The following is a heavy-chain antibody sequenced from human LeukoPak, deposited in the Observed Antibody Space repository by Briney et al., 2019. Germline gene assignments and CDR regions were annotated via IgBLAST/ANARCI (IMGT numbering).Heavy chain of an antibody. J-gene: IGHJ4*02. D-gene: IGHD6-19*01. CDR2: INPSGGST. CDR3: ARGIGLDDY. Sequence: GASVKVSCKASGYTFTKYYIHWVRQAPGPRLEWMGIINPSGGSTNYGQKFPGRVTMTRDTSTSTVYMELSSLTSEDTAVYYCARGIGLDDYWGQGTLVTVSS. CDR1: GYTFTKYY. V-gene: IGHV1-46*01.